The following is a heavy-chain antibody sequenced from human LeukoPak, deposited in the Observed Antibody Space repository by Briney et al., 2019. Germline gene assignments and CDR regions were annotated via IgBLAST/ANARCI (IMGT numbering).Heavy chain of an antibody. V-gene: IGHV3-9*01. CDR2: ISWNSGSI. J-gene: IGHJ4*02. CDR3: AKGRDGYNWADY. D-gene: IGHD5-24*01. CDR1: GFTFDDYA. Sequence: GGSLRLSCAASGFTFDDYAMHWVRHAPGKGLEWVSGISWNSGSIGHADSVKGRFTISRDNAKNSLYLQMNSLRAEDTALYYCAKGRDGYNWADYWGQGTLVTVSS.